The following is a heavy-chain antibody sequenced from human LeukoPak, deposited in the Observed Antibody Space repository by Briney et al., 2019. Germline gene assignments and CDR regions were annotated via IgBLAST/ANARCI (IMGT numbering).Heavy chain of an antibody. Sequence: PEGSLRLSCVASGFTFCSCATTWVRQAPGKGLEWVSSITGSGGSTNYADSVQGRVSISRDNSKNTLYLQMNSLRAEDSAVYYCAKNYGSETHQLFAYWGQGSRVTVSS. CDR3: AKNYGSETHQLFAY. V-gene: IGHV3-23*01. J-gene: IGHJ4*02. CDR1: GFTFCSCA. D-gene: IGHD3-10*01. CDR2: ITGSGGST.